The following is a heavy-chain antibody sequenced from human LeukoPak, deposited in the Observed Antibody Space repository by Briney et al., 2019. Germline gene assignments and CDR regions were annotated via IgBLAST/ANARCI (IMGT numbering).Heavy chain of an antibody. V-gene: IGHV3-11*04. CDR2: ISSSGNTT. J-gene: IGHJ4*02. CDR3: AREMEKNWSDELDC. Sequence: GGSLRLSCAASGFTFSDYYMSWIREALGKGLECVSYISSSGNTTYHADSVKGRFTISRENAKNSLYLQMSSLRAEDTAVYYCAREMEKNWSDELDCWGQGTLVTVSS. D-gene: IGHD1-1*01. CDR1: GFTFSDYY.